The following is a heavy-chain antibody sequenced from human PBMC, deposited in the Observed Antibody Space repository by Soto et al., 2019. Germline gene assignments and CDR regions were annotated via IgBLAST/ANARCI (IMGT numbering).Heavy chain of an antibody. V-gene: IGHV4-59*01. CDR3: AGIDSSRDY. Sequence: QVQLQESGPGLVKPSETLSLTCTVSGGSISSYYWSWIRQPPGKGLEWIGYIYYSGSTNYNPSLKSGVTISVDISKNQFSLKMSSVPAADTAVSYCAGIDSSRDYWGQGTLVTVSS. CDR2: IYYSGST. CDR1: GGSISSYY. D-gene: IGHD6-13*01. J-gene: IGHJ4*02.